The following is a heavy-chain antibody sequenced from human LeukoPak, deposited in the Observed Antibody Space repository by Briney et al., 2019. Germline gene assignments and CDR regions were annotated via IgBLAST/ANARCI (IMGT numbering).Heavy chain of an antibody. V-gene: IGHV3-21*01. CDR3: ARVPTDYDILTGYA. D-gene: IGHD3-9*01. CDR2: ISSSSSYI. J-gene: IGHJ5*02. Sequence: KPGGPLRLSCAASGFTFSSYSMNWVRQAPGKGLEWVSSISSSSSYIYYADSVKGRFTISRDNAKNSLYLQMNSLRAEDTAVYYCARVPTDYDILTGYAWGQGTLVTVSS. CDR1: GFTFSSYS.